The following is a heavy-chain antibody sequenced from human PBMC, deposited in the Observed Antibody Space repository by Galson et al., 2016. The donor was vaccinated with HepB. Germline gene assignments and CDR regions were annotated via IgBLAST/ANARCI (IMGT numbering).Heavy chain of an antibody. CDR1: GFTFSTYS. D-gene: IGHD5-18*01. Sequence: SLRLSCAASGFTFSTYSMNWVRQAPGKGLEWVSYISSRSSTVYYADSLKGRFTISRDNAKNSLYLQMNSLRDEDTAVFYCAREGGRGYTYGYFDYWGRGTLVTVSS. J-gene: IGHJ4*02. V-gene: IGHV3-48*02. CDR2: ISSRSSTV. CDR3: AREGGRGYTYGYFDY.